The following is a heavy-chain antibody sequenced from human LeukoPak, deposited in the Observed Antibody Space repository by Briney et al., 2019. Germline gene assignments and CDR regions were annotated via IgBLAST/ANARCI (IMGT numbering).Heavy chain of an antibody. CDR3: ARDLSGDGYNKDAFDI. CDR2: INPNSGGT. Sequence: ASVKVSCKASGYTFTGYYMHRVRQAPGQGLEWMGWINPNSGGTNYAQKFQGRVTMTRDTSISTAYMELSRLRSDDTAVYYCARDLSGDGYNKDAFDIWGQGTMVTASS. V-gene: IGHV1-2*02. D-gene: IGHD5-24*01. CDR1: GYTFTGYY. J-gene: IGHJ3*02.